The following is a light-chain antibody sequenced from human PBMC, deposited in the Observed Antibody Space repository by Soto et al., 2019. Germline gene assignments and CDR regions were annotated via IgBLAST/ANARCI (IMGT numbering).Light chain of an antibody. CDR3: MQALESPYS. CDR2: VAS. J-gene: IGKJ2*03. Sequence: DIVLTQSPLSLPVTPGEPTSISCRSSQSLLHSDGYIYLDWFLQKPGQPPQLLIYVASNRASGVTDRFSGSGSGTDFTLKISRVAAEDVGVYYCMQALESPYSFGQGTKLEIK. V-gene: IGKV2-28*01. CDR1: QSLLHSDGYIY.